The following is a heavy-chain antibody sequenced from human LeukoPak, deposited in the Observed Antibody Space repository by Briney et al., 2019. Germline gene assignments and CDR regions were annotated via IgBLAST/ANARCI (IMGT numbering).Heavy chain of an antibody. CDR2: IFSGGST. V-gene: IGHV3-53*01. CDR3: ARVGPTRSDFDY. Sequence: GGSLRLSCAASGFIFSSNYMTWVRQAPGKGLEWVSVIFSGGSTYYADSVEGRVTISRDNSKNTLYLQMNNLRGEDTVVYYCARVGPTRSDFDYWGQGTLVTVSS. J-gene: IGHJ4*02. D-gene: IGHD1-26*01. CDR1: GFIFSSNY.